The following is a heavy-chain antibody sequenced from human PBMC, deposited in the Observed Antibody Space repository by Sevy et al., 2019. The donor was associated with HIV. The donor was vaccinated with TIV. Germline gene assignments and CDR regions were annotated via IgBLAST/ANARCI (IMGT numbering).Heavy chain of an antibody. CDR1: GFTFGDYA. Sequence: GGSLRLSCTASGFTFGDYAMSWVRQAPGKGLEWVGFIRSKAYGGTTEYAASVKGRFTISRDDSKSIAYLQMTSLKTEDTAVYYCTRVHYVWGSYRYTLDYWGQGTLVTVSS. D-gene: IGHD3-16*02. CDR2: IRSKAYGGTT. V-gene: IGHV3-49*04. CDR3: TRVHYVWGSYRYTLDY. J-gene: IGHJ4*02.